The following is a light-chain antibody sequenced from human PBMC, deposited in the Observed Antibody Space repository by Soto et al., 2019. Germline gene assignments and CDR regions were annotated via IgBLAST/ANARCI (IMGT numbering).Light chain of an antibody. CDR3: LQDNSYPLT. CDR2: GAS. Sequence: AIQMTQSPSSLSASVGDRVTITCRASQGIGNDLGWYQQKPGKAPKVLIYGASSLQGGVPSRFSGSGSGTVFTLTISSLQPEDFATYYCLQDNSYPLTFGQGTKVDIK. V-gene: IGKV1-6*01. J-gene: IGKJ1*01. CDR1: QGIGND.